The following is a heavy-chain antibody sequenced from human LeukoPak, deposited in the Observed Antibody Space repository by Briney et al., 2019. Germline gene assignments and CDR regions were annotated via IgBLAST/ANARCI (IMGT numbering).Heavy chain of an antibody. CDR3: ARETDQFDSEKIGYYRNFDY. Sequence: GESLKISCTGSGYTFSNYWIGWVRQMPGEGLEWMGIIYPGDSNTIYSPSFQGQVTISADKSISTAYLHWNNLRASDTAMYYCARETDQFDSEKIGYYRNFDYWSQGTLVTVSS. V-gene: IGHV5-51*01. D-gene: IGHD3-22*01. CDR2: IYPGDSNT. CDR1: GYTFSNYW. J-gene: IGHJ4*02.